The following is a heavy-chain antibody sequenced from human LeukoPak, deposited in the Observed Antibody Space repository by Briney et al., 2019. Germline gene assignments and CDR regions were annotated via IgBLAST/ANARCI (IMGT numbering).Heavy chain of an antibody. V-gene: IGHV5-51*01. CDR1: GYSFTSHW. J-gene: IGHJ4*02. D-gene: IGHD6-13*01. Sequence: GESLKISCKGSGYSFTSHWIGWVRQMPGKGLEWMGIVNPDDSDTIYSPSFQGQVTISADESITTAYLQWSSLKASDTAMYYCARHGLGSSWFGFDSWGQGTLVTVSS. CDR3: ARHGLGSSWFGFDS. CDR2: VNPDDSDT.